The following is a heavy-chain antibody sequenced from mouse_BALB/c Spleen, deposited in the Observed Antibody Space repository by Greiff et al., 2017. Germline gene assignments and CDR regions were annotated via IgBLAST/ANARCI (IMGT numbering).Heavy chain of an antibody. J-gene: IGHJ3*01. D-gene: IGHD2-14*01. V-gene: IGHV3-2*02. Sequence: EVKLQESGPGLVKPSQSLSLTCTVTGYSITSDYAWNWIRQFPGNKLEWMGYISYSGSTSYNPSLKSRISITRDTSKNQFFLQLNSVTTEDTATYYCARSGYRYDPFAYWGQGTLVTVSA. CDR2: ISYSGST. CDR3: ARSGYRYDPFAY. CDR1: GYSITSDYA.